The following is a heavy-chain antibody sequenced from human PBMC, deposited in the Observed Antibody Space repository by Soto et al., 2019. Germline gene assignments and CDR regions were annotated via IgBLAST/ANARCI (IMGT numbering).Heavy chain of an antibody. J-gene: IGHJ4*02. D-gene: IGHD5-12*01. CDR1: GGTFNTYT. CDR2: IIPIFGTA. V-gene: IGHV1-69*12. Sequence: QVQLVQSGAEVKKPGSSVKVSCKASGGTFNTYTITWVRQAPGQGLEWMGGIIPIFGTANYAQKFQGRVTITADESTSTAYMELSSLRYEDTAVYYCASNLRDGYNYERFDYWGQGTLVTVSS. CDR3: ASNLRDGYNYERFDY.